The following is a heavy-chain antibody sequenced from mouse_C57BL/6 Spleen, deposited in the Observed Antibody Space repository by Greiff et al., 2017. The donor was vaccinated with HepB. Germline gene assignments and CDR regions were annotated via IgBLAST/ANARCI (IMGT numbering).Heavy chain of an antibody. CDR2: IDPENGDT. J-gene: IGHJ2*01. CDR3: TFLVTTVVATDY. Sequence: VQLQQSGAELVRPGASVKLSCTASGFNIKDDYMHWVKQRPEQGLEWIGWIDPENGDTEYASKFQGKATITADTSSNIAYLQLSSLTSEDTAVYYCTFLVTTVVATDYWGQGTTLTVSS. V-gene: IGHV14-4*01. D-gene: IGHD1-1*01. CDR1: GFNIKDDY.